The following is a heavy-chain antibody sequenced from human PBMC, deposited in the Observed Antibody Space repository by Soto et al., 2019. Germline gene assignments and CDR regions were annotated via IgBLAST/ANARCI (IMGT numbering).Heavy chain of an antibody. Sequence: VKVSCKASGYTFISNYVHWVRQAPGQGLEWMGIINPSGGSTIAQKFQGRVTMTRDTSTSTVYMELSSLRSEDTAVYYCARDYSSSPDFWGQGTLVTVSS. J-gene: IGHJ4*02. D-gene: IGHD6-13*01. CDR3: ARDYSSSPDF. CDR2: INPSGGST. CDR1: GYTFISNY. V-gene: IGHV1-46*03.